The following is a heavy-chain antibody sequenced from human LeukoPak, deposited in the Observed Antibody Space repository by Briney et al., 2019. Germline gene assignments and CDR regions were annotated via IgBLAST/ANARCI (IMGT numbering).Heavy chain of an antibody. D-gene: IGHD4-23*01. V-gene: IGHV1-69*02. CDR3: ARATVVTQLDY. J-gene: IGHJ4*02. CDR1: GGTFSSYT. Sequence: ASVKVSCKASGGTFSSYTISWVRQAPGQGLEWMGRIIPIPGIANYAQKFQGRVTITADKSTSTAYMELSSLRSEDTAVYYCARATVVTQLDYWGQGTLVTVSS. CDR2: IIPIPGIA.